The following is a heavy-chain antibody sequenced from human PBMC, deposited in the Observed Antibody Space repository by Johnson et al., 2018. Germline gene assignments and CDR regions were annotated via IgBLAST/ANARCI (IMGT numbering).Heavy chain of an antibody. D-gene: IGHD3-22*01. CDR2: INHSGST. J-gene: IGHJ1*01. CDR1: GGSFSGYY. Sequence: QVQLQESGPGLVKXSETXSLXCAVYGGSFSGYYWSWIRQPPGKGLEWIGEINHSGSTNYNPSLKSRVTISVDTSKNQFSLKLSSVPAADTAVYYCARRQSYYYDSSGSIYHSRYFQHWGQGTLVTVSS. CDR3: ARRQSYYYDSSGSIYHSRYFQH. V-gene: IGHV4-34*01.